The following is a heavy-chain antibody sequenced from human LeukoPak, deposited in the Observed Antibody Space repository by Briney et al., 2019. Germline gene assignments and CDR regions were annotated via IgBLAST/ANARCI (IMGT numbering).Heavy chain of an antibody. CDR2: IKQDGSEK. CDR3: GRGVGDADAFDM. D-gene: IGHD3-16*01. CDR1: GFTFSNYW. Sequence: GGSLRLSCAASGFTFSNYWMSWVRQAPGKGLEWVADIKQDGSEKDYVDFMKGRFTISRDNAKNSVYLQVNSLRAEETGVYHCGRGVGDADAFDMWGQGTMLTVSS. V-gene: IGHV3-7*01. J-gene: IGHJ3*02.